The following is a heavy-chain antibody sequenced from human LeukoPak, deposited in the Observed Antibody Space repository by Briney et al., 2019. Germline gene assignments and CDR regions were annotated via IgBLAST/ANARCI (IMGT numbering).Heavy chain of an antibody. CDR1: GFTVSSNY. J-gene: IGHJ4*02. CDR3: ARLVMTTVIIYFDY. CDR2: ISGSGGST. D-gene: IGHD4-17*01. Sequence: PGGSLRLSCAASGFTVSSNYMSWVRQAPGKGLEWVSAISGSGGSTYYADSVKGRFTISRDNSKNTLYLQMNSLRAEDTAVYYCARLVMTTVIIYFDYWGQRTLVTVSS. V-gene: IGHV3-23*01.